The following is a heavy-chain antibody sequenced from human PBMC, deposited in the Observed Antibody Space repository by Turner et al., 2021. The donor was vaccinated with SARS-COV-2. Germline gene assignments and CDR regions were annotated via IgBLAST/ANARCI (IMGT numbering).Heavy chain of an antibody. CDR3: ARWHYFDSSGYYTQAFDI. CDR1: GFTFSSYS. D-gene: IGHD3-22*01. V-gene: IGHV3-21*02. J-gene: IGHJ3*02. Sequence: EVQLVESGGGLVKPGGSLRLSCAATGFTFSSYSMNWVRQAPGKGLGCVSSISSISSYLYYADSVKGRFTISRDNAKNSLYLQMNSLRAEDTAVYYCARWHYFDSSGYYTQAFDIWGQGTMVTFSS. CDR2: ISSISSYL.